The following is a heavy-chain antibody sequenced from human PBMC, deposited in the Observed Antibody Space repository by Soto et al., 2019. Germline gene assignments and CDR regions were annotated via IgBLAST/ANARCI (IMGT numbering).Heavy chain of an antibody. CDR3: VRDLGKGGGIAGFDY. Sequence: QVQLVQSGAEVKKPGASVNVSCKASGYTFTVYYMHWVRQAPGQGLGWMGWINPKSGGTMYPQKFQGRVTMTWETSSSTAYMALTRLRSDDTAVYYCVRDLGKGGGIAGFDYWGKGTLVTVSS. CDR2: INPKSGGT. D-gene: IGHD1-26*01. J-gene: IGHJ4*02. CDR1: GYTFTVYY. V-gene: IGHV1-2*02.